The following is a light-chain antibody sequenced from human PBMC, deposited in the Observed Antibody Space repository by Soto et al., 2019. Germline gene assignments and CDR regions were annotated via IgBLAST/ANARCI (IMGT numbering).Light chain of an antibody. Sequence: DIQLTQSPSFLSASVGDRVTITCRASQGISSYLAWYQQKPGKAPKLLIHAASTLQSGVPSRFSGSGSGTEFTLTISSLQPEDFATYFCQQLNSYPFGYTFGQGTKLEIK. J-gene: IGKJ2*01. CDR3: QQLNSYPFGYT. CDR1: QGISSY. CDR2: AAS. V-gene: IGKV1-9*01.